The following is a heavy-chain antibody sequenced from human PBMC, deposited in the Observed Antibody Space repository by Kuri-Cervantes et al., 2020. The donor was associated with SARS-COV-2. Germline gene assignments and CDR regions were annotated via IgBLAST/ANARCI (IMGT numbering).Heavy chain of an antibody. CDR3: ARAPIYGGTFDY. J-gene: IGHJ4*02. Sequence: GGSLRLSCAASGFTFDDYAMHWVRQAPGKGLEWVSGISWNSGSIGYADSVKGRFTISRDNANNSLYLQMNSLRAEDTAVYYCARAPIYGGTFDYWGQGTLVTVSS. CDR2: ISWNSGSI. CDR1: GFTFDDYA. V-gene: IGHV3-9*01. D-gene: IGHD4-23*01.